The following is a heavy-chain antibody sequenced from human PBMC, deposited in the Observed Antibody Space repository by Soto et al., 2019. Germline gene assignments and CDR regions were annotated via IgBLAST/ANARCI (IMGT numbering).Heavy chain of an antibody. CDR1: GFTFSSYS. Sequence: PGGSLRLSCAASGFTFSSYSMNWVRQAPGKGLEWVSSISSSSSYIYYADSVKGRFTISRDNAKNSLYLQMNSLRAEDTAVYYCARDASSALYYYYVLAVSGQGSTVTVSS. J-gene: IGHJ6*02. V-gene: IGHV3-21*01. CDR3: ARDASSALYYYYVLAV. CDR2: ISSSSSYI. D-gene: IGHD6-6*01.